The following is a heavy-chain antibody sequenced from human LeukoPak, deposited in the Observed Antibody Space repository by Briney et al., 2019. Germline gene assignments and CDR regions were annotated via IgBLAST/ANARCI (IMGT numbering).Heavy chain of an antibody. J-gene: IGHJ4*02. CDR1: GFSFTDYP. CDR2: IRTTAEGAKYA. Sequence: GGSLRLSCAASGFSFTDYPMNWVRQAPGKGLEWISNIRTTAEGAKYAYYADSVKGRVTISRDDGKNTLYLHMNSLRDDDTAVYYCATDQRYAFDYWGQGILVTVSS. D-gene: IGHD3-9*01. CDR3: ATDQRYAFDY. V-gene: IGHV3-48*02.